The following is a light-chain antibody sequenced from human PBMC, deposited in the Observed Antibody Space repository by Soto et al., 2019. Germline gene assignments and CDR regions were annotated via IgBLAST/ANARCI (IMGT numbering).Light chain of an antibody. V-gene: IGLV1-40*01. CDR3: QSYDSSLSGFYV. CDR1: SSNIGAGYD. J-gene: IGLJ1*01. CDR2: ANN. Sequence: QSALTQPPSVSGAPGQRVTISCTGSSSNIGAGYDVNWYQQLPGRSPKLLIYANNNRPSGVPDRFSGSRSGTSASLAITGLQAEDEADYSCQSYDSSLSGFYVFGTGTKVTVL.